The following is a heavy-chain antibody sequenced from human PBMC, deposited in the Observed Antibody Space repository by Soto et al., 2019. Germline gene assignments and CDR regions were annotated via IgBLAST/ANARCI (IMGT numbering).Heavy chain of an antibody. CDR3: AHGALGEFVGSFGY. CDR2: VYWDDDK. D-gene: IGHD3-16*01. CDR1: GFSLSTTGVG. J-gene: IGHJ4*02. Sequence: QITLKESGPTLVKPTQTLTLTCTFSGFSLSTTGVGVGWIRQPPGKALEWLALVYWDDDKRYNLFLKSRLAITRETSKNQVVLTRTNVDRVDAATYYCAHGALGEFVGSFGYWGQGTLVTVSS. V-gene: IGHV2-5*02.